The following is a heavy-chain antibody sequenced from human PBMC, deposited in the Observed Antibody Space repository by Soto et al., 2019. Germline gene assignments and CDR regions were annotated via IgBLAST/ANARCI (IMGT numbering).Heavy chain of an antibody. CDR1: GGSISSPHDY. J-gene: IGHJ4*02. D-gene: IGHD3-22*01. CDR2: IYYSGSS. V-gene: IGHV4-39*02. Sequence: SETLSLTCTVSGGSISSPHDYWGWIRQSPGRGLEWIASIYYSGSSYYNPSLKSRITISVDTSKNQFSLNLTSVTAADTAVYYCAKDFQYYDSSGYYGYYFDYWGQGTLVTVSS. CDR3: AKDFQYYDSSGYYGYYFDY.